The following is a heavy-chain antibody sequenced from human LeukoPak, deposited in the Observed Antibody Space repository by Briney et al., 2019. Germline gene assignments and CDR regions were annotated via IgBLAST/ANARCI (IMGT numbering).Heavy chain of an antibody. CDR2: IYHSGNT. Sequence: PSETLSLICNVSGRSISSSSYYWGWIRQPPGKGLEWIGSIYHSGNTYYNPSLKSRVTIFVDTSQNQFSLRLSSVTAADTAVYYCARATSGTYWYCDYWGQGTLVTVSS. J-gene: IGHJ4*02. CDR3: ARATSGTYWYCDY. CDR1: GRSISSSSYY. D-gene: IGHD1-26*01. V-gene: IGHV4-39*01.